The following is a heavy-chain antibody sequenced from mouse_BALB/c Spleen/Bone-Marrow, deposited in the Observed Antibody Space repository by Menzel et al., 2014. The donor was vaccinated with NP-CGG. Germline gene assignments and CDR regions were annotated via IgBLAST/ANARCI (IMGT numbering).Heavy chain of an antibody. CDR1: GFNIKDTY. Sequence: EVLLVESGAELVKPGASVKLSCTASGFNIKDTYMHWVKQRPEQGLEWIGRIDPASDYTQFDSKFQGKATITADTSSNTAYLQLSSLTSEDTAVYYCASLTGTFDYWGQGTTLPVSS. V-gene: IGHV14-3*02. CDR2: IDPASDYT. J-gene: IGHJ2*01. D-gene: IGHD4-1*01. CDR3: ASLTGTFDY.